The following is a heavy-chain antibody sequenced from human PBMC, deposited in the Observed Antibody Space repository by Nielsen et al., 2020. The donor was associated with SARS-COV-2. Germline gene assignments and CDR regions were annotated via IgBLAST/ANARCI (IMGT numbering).Heavy chain of an antibody. D-gene: IGHD6-25*01. Sequence: GESLKISCAASGFTFSSYAMHWVRQAPGKGLEWVAVISYDGSNKYYADSVKGRFTISRDNSKNTLYLQMNSLRAEDTAVYYCARATVYSSEPEDYWGQGTLVTVSS. CDR3: ARATVYSSEPEDY. CDR1: GFTFSSYA. J-gene: IGHJ4*02. CDR2: ISYDGSNK. V-gene: IGHV3-30-3*01.